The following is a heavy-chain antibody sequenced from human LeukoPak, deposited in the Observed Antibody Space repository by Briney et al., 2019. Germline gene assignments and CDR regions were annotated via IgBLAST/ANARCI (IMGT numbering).Heavy chain of an antibody. J-gene: IGHJ1*01. CDR3: VRDGAVVTSGSYPWRYFQY. CDR2: IGHTGSIT. Sequence: PGGSLRLSRAGSGFTFGSYSMNWVRHAPGKGLEWVSYIGHTGSITDYADSVKGRFTVSIDNAKNSLYLQMNTLRAEDTAVYYCVRDGAVVTSGSYPWRYFQYWGLGTLVTVSS. CDR1: GFTFGSYS. V-gene: IGHV3-48*04. D-gene: IGHD3-10*01.